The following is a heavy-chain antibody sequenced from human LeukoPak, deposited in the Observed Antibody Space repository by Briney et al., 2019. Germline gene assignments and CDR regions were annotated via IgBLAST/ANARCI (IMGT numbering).Heavy chain of an antibody. D-gene: IGHD1-26*01. V-gene: IGHV3-74*01. CDR3: ARGGGGSSRSDY. Sequence: GGSLRLSCAASGFTFSSSWMHWVRQAPGKGLVWVSRINSDGSYTTYADSVKGRFTISRDNAKNTLYLQMDSLRAEDTAVYYCARGGGGSSRSDYWGQGTLVTVSS. CDR2: INSDGSYT. J-gene: IGHJ4*02. CDR1: GFTFSSSW.